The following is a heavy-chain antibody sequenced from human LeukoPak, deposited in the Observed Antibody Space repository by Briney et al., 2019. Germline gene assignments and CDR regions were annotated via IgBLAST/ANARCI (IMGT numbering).Heavy chain of an antibody. D-gene: IGHD2-21*01. Sequence: GGSLRLSCAASGFTFSDYYMSWIRQAPGKGLEWVSYISSSGSTIDYADSVKGRFTISRDNAKNSLYLQMNSLRAEDTAVYYCAREQEAQTYYYYYYYYMDVWGKGTTVTISS. V-gene: IGHV3-11*01. CDR3: AREQEAQTYYYYYYYYMDV. J-gene: IGHJ6*03. CDR1: GFTFSDYY. CDR2: ISSSGSTI.